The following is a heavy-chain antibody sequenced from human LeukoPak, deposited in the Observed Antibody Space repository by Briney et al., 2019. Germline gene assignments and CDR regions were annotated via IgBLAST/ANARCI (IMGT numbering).Heavy chain of an antibody. CDR3: ARVTYGDYY. Sequence: LTGGSLRLSCAASGFTFSSSAMSWVRQAPGKGLERVSTISGSGGSTYYADSVKGRFTVSRDNSKNTLYLQMNSLRAEDTAVYYCARVTYGDYYWGQGTLVTVSS. J-gene: IGHJ4*02. V-gene: IGHV3-23*01. D-gene: IGHD4-17*01. CDR2: ISGSGGST. CDR1: GFTFSSSA.